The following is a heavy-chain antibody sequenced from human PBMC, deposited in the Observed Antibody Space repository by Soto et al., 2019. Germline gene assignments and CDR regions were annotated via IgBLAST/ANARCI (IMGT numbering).Heavy chain of an antibody. CDR1: GFTFSSYA. CDR2: ISGSGGST. CDR3: AKDRAEWGSYDY. J-gene: IGHJ4*02. V-gene: IGHV3-23*01. Sequence: EVQMLESRGGLVQPGESLRLSCAASGFTFSSYAMSWVRQAPGKGLKWVSTISGSGGSTYYAESVKGRFTISRDNSKNTLYLQMNSLRAEDTAVYYCAKDRAEWGSYDYWGQGILVTVSS. D-gene: IGHD7-27*01.